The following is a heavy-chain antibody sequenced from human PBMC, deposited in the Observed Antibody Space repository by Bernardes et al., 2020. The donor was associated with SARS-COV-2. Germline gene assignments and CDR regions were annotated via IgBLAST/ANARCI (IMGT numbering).Heavy chain of an antibody. CDR1: VCTFVSYT. CDR2: IIPSLGIA. D-gene: IGHD3-10*01. Sequence: SQVNVACKASVCTFVSYTISWVRQAPGQGLEGMGLIIPSLGIANYAQKFQGRVTITADKSTSTAYMELSSLRSEDTAVYYCATSGPGAYYYYGMDVWGQGTTVTVSS. CDR3: ATSGPGAYYYYGMDV. J-gene: IGHJ6*02. V-gene: IGHV1-69*02.